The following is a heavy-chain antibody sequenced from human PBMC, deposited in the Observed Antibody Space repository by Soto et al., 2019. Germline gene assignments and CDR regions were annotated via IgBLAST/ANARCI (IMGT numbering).Heavy chain of an antibody. CDR3: AKNRGALRSNWYIDL. J-gene: IGHJ2*01. CDR1: GLTFRSYW. V-gene: IGHV3-74*03. CDR2: INTDGSVA. Sequence: GGSLRLCCAASGLTFRSYWMHWVRQAPGKGLVWVSRINTDGSVAMYVDSVKGRFTISRDNAKNTLYLHMNSLRAEDTAVYYCAKNRGALRSNWYIDLWGRGTLVTVSS. D-gene: IGHD3-16*01.